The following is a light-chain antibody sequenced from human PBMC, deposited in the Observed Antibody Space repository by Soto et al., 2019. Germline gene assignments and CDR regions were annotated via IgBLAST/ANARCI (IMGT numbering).Light chain of an antibody. CDR2: GVS. CDR1: QSVTSN. J-gene: IGKJ4*01. CDR3: QQYNNWPPLT. Sequence: EIMMKHSPATLSVSPWERATLSFRASQSVTSNLAWYQQKPGQAPRLLMYGVSTRATGIPARFGGSGSGTEFNLTISSLQSEDFGVYYCQQYNNWPPLTFGGGTKVDIK. V-gene: IGKV3-15*01.